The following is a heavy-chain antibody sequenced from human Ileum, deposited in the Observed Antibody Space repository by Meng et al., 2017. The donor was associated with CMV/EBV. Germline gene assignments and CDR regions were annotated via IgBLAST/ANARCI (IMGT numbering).Heavy chain of an antibody. CDR1: GFRFSDYG. D-gene: IGHD6-19*01. CDR3: ARDLAVGRIWFDP. CDR2: IWYDGRAT. J-gene: IGHJ5*02. V-gene: IGHV3-33*01. Sequence: CTVSGFRFSDYGFHWVRQSPGKGLEWVADIWYDGRATYYADSVSGRFTISRDDSRSTLYLQMNSLRAEDTAVYYCARDLAVGRIWFDPWGQGTLVTVSS.